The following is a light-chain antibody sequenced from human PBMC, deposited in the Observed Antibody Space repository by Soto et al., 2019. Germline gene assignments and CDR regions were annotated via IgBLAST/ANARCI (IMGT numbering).Light chain of an antibody. V-gene: IGKV3-11*01. CDR3: QLSSNLPKYT. J-gene: IGKJ2*01. CDR1: QSVSSY. Sequence: EIVLTQSPATLSLSPGEIATLSCRASQSVSSYLAWYQQKPGQAPRLLIYDASNRATGIPARFSGSGSGTVFTHTISSLEPEDFAVYYCQLSSNLPKYTFGQGTKLQIK. CDR2: DAS.